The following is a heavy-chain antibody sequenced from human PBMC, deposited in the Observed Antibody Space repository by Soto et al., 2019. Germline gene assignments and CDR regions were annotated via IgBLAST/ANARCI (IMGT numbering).Heavy chain of an antibody. J-gene: IGHJ3*02. CDR2: ITSGESKK. V-gene: IGHV3-30*18. CDR1: GFTFSSYS. D-gene: IGHD3-22*01. CDR3: AKGDTSASDAFDI. Sequence: GGSLRLSCAASGFTFSSYSMNWVRQAPGKGLEWVADITSGESKKYYADSVKGRFTVTRDNTRNTVYLQMNSLRAEDTAVYYCAKGDTSASDAFDIWGQGTMVTVSS.